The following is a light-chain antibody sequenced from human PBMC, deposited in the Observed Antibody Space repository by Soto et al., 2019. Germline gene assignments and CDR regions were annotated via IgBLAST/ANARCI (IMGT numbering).Light chain of an antibody. J-gene: IGLJ2*01. CDR3: CSYAGIYTVV. CDR2: DVT. CDR1: SNDVGGYNF. Sequence: QSALTQPRSVSGSPGQSVTISCAGTSNDVGGYNFVSWYQQPPGKAPQLMIYDVTKRPSGVPDRFSGSKSGDTASLTISGLQAEDEADYYCCSYAGIYTVVFGGGTKLTVL. V-gene: IGLV2-11*01.